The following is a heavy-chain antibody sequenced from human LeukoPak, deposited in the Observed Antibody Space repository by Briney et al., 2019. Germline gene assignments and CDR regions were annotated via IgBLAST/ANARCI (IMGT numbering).Heavy chain of an antibody. J-gene: IGHJ4*02. V-gene: IGHV3-53*01. D-gene: IGHD6-13*01. Sequence: QPGGSLRLSCAASGFTVSSNYMSWVRQAPGKGLEWVSVIYSGGSTYYADSVKGRFTISRDNSKNTLYLQMNSLRAEDTAVYYCARALFPSDSSSGGDYWGRGTLATVSS. CDR1: GFTVSSNY. CDR3: ARALFPSDSSSGGDY. CDR2: IYSGGST.